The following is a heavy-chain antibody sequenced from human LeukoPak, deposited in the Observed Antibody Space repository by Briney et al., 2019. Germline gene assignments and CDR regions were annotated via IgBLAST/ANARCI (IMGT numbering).Heavy chain of an antibody. D-gene: IGHD2-21*02. CDR3: ARVMVTTPDTHIDP. V-gene: IGHV4-31*03. Sequence: SQTLSLTCTVSGDSINNDVNYWSWIRQRPGKGLEWIGYIHYNGDTRYNPSLKSRLSISADTSKNQFSLELTSVTAADTAVYYCARVMVTTPDTHIDPWGLGTLVTVSS. CDR1: GDSINNDVNY. J-gene: IGHJ5*02. CDR2: IHYNGDT.